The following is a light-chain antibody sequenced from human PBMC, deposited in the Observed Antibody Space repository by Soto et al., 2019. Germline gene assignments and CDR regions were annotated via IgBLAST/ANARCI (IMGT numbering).Light chain of an antibody. CDR1: QSISSW. V-gene: IGKV1-5*03. Sequence: DIQMTQSPSTLSASVGDRVTITCRASQSISSWLAWYQQKPGKAPKLLIYKASSLESGVPSRFSGSGAGTELTLNISTLQPDDFATYYCQQYHSYWTVGQGTKVEIK. CDR3: QQYHSYWT. J-gene: IGKJ1*01. CDR2: KAS.